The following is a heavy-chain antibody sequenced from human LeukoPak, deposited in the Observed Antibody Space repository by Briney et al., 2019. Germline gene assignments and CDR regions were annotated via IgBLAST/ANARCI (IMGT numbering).Heavy chain of an antibody. CDR3: ARVDLRAAFFDY. Sequence: EASETLSLTCTASGGSISSYYWTRIRQPAGKGLEWIGRIYTSGNTGYNPSLKSRVTMSVDTSKNQFSLNLSSVTAADTAVYYCARVDLRAAFFDYWGQGTLVTVSS. J-gene: IGHJ4*02. V-gene: IGHV4-4*07. CDR2: IYTSGNT. CDR1: GGSISSYY. D-gene: IGHD2-15*01.